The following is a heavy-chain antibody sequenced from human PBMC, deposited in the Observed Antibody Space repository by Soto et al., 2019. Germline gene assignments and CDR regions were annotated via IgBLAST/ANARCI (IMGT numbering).Heavy chain of an antibody. Sequence: EVQLVESGGGLVQPGWSLRLSCTASGFTFSSYEMNWVRQAPGKGLEWVSYISSSGSTTYYADSVKGRFTISRDNAKNSLYLQMNSLRAEDTAGYYCARGWGSRSSTSEYFQHWGQGTLVTVSS. CDR3: ARGWGSRSSTSEYFQH. V-gene: IGHV3-48*03. D-gene: IGHD6-6*01. J-gene: IGHJ1*01. CDR1: GFTFSSYE. CDR2: ISSSGSTT.